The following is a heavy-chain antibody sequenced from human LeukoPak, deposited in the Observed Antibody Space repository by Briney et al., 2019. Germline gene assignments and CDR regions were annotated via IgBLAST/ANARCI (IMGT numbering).Heavy chain of an antibody. J-gene: IGHJ6*03. CDR1: GFTFSSYG. CDR3: AKDGPRGWEKPVPDFYYYMDV. V-gene: IGHV3-30*02. D-gene: IGHD6-6*01. Sequence: PGGSLRLSCAASGFTFSSYGMHWVRQAPGKGLEWVAFIRYDGRNKYYADSVKGRFTISRDNSKNTLYLQMNSLRAEDTAVYYCAKDGPRGWEKPVPDFYYYMDVWGKGTTVTISS. CDR2: IRYDGRNK.